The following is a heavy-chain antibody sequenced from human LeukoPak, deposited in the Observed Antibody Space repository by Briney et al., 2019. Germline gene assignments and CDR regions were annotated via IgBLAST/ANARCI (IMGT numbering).Heavy chain of an antibody. V-gene: IGHV1-24*01. D-gene: IGHD3-3*01. CDR3: ATRSGTIFGVVIPFDY. J-gene: IGHJ4*02. CDR1: GYTLTELS. Sequence: ASVKVSCKVSGYTLTELSMHWVRQAPGKGLEWMGGFDPEDGETIYAQKFQGRVTMTEDTSTDTAYMELSSLRSEDTAVYYRATRSGTIFGVVIPFDYWGQGTLVTVSS. CDR2: FDPEDGET.